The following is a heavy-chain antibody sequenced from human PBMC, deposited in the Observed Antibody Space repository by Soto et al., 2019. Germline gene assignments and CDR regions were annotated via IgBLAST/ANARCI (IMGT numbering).Heavy chain of an antibody. D-gene: IGHD2-15*01. CDR2: ISGNGFDT. J-gene: IGHJ1*01. CDR1: GFSFGTYL. CDR3: ALGGLFYSGTSGHTLGF. Sequence: GGSLRLSCNASGFSFGTYLMTWVRQAPGKGLEWVSSISGNGFDTYYADSVKGRFTISRDNSKNRLFLQMNSLRADDTALYYWALGGLFYSGTSGHTLGFWGQVAVVTVFS. V-gene: IGHV3-23*01.